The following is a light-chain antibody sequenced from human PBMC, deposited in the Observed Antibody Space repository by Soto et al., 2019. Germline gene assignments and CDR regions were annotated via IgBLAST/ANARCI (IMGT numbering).Light chain of an antibody. V-gene: IGLV2-14*01. CDR3: SSYAGSNNRRV. J-gene: IGLJ1*01. CDR1: SSDVGGYDF. Sequence: QSALTQPASVSGSPGQSITISCTGTSSDVGGYDFVSWYQHHPGKVPKLMIFEVSKRPSGVSNRFSGSKSGNTASLTISGLQAEDEADYYCSSYAGSNNRRVFGTGTKVTVL. CDR2: EVS.